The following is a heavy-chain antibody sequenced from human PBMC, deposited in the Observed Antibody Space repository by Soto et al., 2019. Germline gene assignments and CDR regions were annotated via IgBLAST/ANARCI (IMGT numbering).Heavy chain of an antibody. J-gene: IGHJ6*04. CDR3: TRVGGSLSRMDV. V-gene: IGHV3-74*01. D-gene: IGHD1-26*01. CDR1: GFTFSSYW. CDR2: IDNAGSRV. Sequence: EVQLVESGGGLVQPGGSLRLSCAASGFTFSSYWMHWVRQATGKGLVWVSRIDNAGSRVRYAYSVKGPFTISRDNAKNTPYLQMNSLRAEDTAVYYSTRVGGSLSRMDVGGKGKTFPVS.